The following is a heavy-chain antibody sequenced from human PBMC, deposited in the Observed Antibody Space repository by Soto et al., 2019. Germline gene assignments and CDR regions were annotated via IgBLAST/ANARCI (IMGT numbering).Heavy chain of an antibody. CDR3: ARSLLEWFNPVAY. CDR1: GFTFSSYA. Sequence: EVQLVESGGGLVQPGGSLRLSCAASGFTFSSYAMHWVRQAPGKGLEYVSAISSNGGSTYYANSVKGRFTISRDNSKNTLYLQMGSLRAEDMAVYYCARSLLEWFNPVAYWGQGTLVTVSS. D-gene: IGHD3-3*01. J-gene: IGHJ4*02. CDR2: ISSNGGST. V-gene: IGHV3-64*01.